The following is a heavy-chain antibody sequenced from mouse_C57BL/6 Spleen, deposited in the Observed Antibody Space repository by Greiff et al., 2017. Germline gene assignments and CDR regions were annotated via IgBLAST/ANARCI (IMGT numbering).Heavy chain of an antibody. V-gene: IGHV1-7*01. CDR3: ASASTVVATEGFAY. CDR1: GYTFTSYW. Sequence: QVQLQQSGAELAKPGASVKLSCKASGYTFTSYWMHWVKQRPGQGLEWIGYINPSSGYTKYNQKFKDKDTLTADKSSSTAYMQLSSLTYEDSAVYYCASASTVVATEGFAYWGQGTLVTVSA. CDR2: INPSSGYT. D-gene: IGHD1-1*01. J-gene: IGHJ3*01.